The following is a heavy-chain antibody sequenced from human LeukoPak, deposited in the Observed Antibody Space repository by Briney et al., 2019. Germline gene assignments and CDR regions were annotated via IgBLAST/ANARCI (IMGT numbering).Heavy chain of an antibody. CDR3: ARDSPGLKVSDY. D-gene: IGHD3-22*01. CDR2: ISYDGSNK. CDR1: GFTFNSYA. V-gene: IGHV3-30-3*01. Sequence: PGGSLRLSCAASGFTFNSYAMHWVRQAPGKGLERVAVISYDGSNKYYADSVKGRFTISRDNSKNTLYLQMNSLRAEDTAVYYCARDSPGLKVSDYWGQGTLVTVSS. J-gene: IGHJ4*02.